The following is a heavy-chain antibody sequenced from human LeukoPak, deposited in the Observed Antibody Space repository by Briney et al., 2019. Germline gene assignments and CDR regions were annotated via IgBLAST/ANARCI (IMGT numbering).Heavy chain of an antibody. CDR3: ARDFIGESGYSGY. D-gene: IGHD3-16*01. Sequence: PGGPRSLSCAASGFTLSSFPLTWVGQPPGKGLELFSSISPSGNSVYHAYSVKGRFTLSRDNAQNSLYLQMNSLRDEDTGVYYCARDFIGESGYSGYWGQGALVTVSS. CDR2: ISPSGNSV. CDR1: GFTLSSFP. V-gene: IGHV3-21*01. J-gene: IGHJ4*02.